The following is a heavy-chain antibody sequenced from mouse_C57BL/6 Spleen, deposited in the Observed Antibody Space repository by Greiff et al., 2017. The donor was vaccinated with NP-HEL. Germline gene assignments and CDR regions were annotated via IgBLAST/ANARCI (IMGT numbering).Heavy chain of an antibody. CDR2: IYPGDGDT. CDR1: GYAFSSYW. V-gene: IGHV1-80*01. D-gene: IGHD3-2*02. CDR3: ARGSSGYVAAY. Sequence: QVQLKQSGAELVKPGASVKISCKASGYAFSSYWMNWVKQRPGKGLEWIGQIYPGDGDTNYNGKFKGKATLTADKSSSTAYMQLSSLTSEDSAVYFCARGSSGYVAAYWGQGTLVTVSA. J-gene: IGHJ3*01.